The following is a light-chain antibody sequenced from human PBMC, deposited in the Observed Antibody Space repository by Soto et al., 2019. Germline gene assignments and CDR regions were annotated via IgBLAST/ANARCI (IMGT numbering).Light chain of an antibody. CDR2: GAS. CDR3: QQYGSSSWT. Sequence: EIVLTQSPGTLSLSPLEVATLSYMASQSVSSSYLAWYQQQPGQAPRLLIYGASSRATGIPDRFSGSGSGTDFTLTISRLEPEDFAVYYCQQYGSSSWTFGQGTKVDI. V-gene: IGKV3-20*01. CDR1: QSVSSSY. J-gene: IGKJ1*01.